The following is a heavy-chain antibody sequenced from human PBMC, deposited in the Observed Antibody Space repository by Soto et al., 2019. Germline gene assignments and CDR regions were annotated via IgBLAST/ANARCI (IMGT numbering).Heavy chain of an antibody. V-gene: IGHV3-7*01. CDR3: GRQSEDGAGSSGNHYLGY. CDR2: IHMGGREK. J-gene: IGHJ4*02. D-gene: IGHD3-10*01. CDR1: VFSLGYYW. Sequence: PGGSLRLSCAASVFSLGYYWMSWVRQAPGKGREWLATIHMGGREKKYVDSVKCRFTTSRDNANSTLYMQMDSLTAEDMAVNDCGRQSEDGAGSSGNHYLGYWGAGALVTVAS.